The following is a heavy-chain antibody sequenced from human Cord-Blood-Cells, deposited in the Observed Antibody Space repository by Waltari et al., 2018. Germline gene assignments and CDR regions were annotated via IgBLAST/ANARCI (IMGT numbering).Heavy chain of an antibody. D-gene: IGHD5-18*01. J-gene: IGHJ3*02. CDR3: ARDGYSYGAFDI. Sequence: VQLQQSGPGLVQPSQTLSLTCAITGGSVSRTSAAWNWFRQSPSRGREWLGRTYDRSKWYNDYAVSVKSRITINPDTSKNQFSLQLNSVTPEDTAVYYCARDGYSYGAFDIWGQGTMVTVSS. CDR1: GGSVSRTSAA. V-gene: IGHV6-1*01. CDR2: TYDRSKWYN.